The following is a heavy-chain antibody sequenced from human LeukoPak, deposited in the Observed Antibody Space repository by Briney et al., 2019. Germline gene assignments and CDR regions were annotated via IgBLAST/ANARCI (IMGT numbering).Heavy chain of an antibody. J-gene: IGHJ4*02. D-gene: IGHD6-13*01. Sequence: PGRSLRLSCTASGFTFSDFGMHWVRQAPGKGLECVAVLSHDGSNKYYADSVKGRFTISRDNSKKTLYLQMNSLRPEDTAIYYCAKRMGPSIAATDLDYWGQGTLVTVSS. CDR1: GFTFSDFG. CDR2: LSHDGSNK. V-gene: IGHV3-30*18. CDR3: AKRMGPSIAATDLDY.